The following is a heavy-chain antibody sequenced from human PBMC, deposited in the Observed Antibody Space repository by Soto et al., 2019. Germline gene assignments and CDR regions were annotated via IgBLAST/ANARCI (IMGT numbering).Heavy chain of an antibody. CDR2: INAGNGNT. J-gene: IGHJ4*02. V-gene: IGHV1-3*01. CDR1: GYTFTSYA. Sequence: GASVKVSCKASGYTFTSYAMHWVRQAPGQRLEWMGWINAGNGNTKYSQKFQGRVTITRDTSASTAYMELSSLRSEDTAVYYCARVRKGPSGDFWSGYYLDYWGQGTLVTVSS. D-gene: IGHD3-3*01. CDR3: ARVRKGPSGDFWSGYYLDY.